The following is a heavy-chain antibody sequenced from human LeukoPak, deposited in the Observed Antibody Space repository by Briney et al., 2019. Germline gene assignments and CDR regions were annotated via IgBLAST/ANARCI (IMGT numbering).Heavy chain of an antibody. V-gene: IGHV4-38-2*01. J-gene: IGHJ4*02. Sequence: SETLSLTCAVPGYSISSGYYWGWIRQPPGKGLEWIGSIYHSGSTYYNPSLKSRVTISVDTSKNQFSLKLSSVTAADTAVYYCARGRMVRGVIIWGQGTLVTVSS. CDR1: GYSISSGYY. CDR2: IYHSGST. D-gene: IGHD3-10*01. CDR3: ARGRMVRGVII.